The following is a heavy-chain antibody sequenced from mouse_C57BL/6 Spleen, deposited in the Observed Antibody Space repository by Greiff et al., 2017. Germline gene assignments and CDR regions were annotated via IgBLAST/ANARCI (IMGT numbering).Heavy chain of an antibody. D-gene: IGHD2-14*01. CDR2: IDPSDSET. CDR3: ARSGVRRDYYAMDY. V-gene: IGHV1-52*01. J-gene: IGHJ4*01. Sequence: QVQLQQPGAELVRPGSSVKLSCKASGYTFTSYWMHWVKQRPIQGLEWIGNIDPSDSETHYNQKFKDKATLTVDKSSSTAFMQLSSLTSEDSAVYYCARSGVRRDYYAMDYWGQGTSVTVSS. CDR1: GYTFTSYW.